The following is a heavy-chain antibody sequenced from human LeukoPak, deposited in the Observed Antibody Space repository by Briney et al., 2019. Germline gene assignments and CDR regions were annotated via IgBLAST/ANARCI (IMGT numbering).Heavy chain of an antibody. J-gene: IGHJ4*02. CDR1: GFTFSAYW. CDR2: INGDGSIT. D-gene: IGHD3-22*01. CDR3: ARDLELTYYDSSGHDY. Sequence: GGSLRLSCAASGFTFSAYWMHWVRQAPGKGLVWVSRINGDGSITSYAESVKGRFIISRDNAKNTVYLQMNSLSAEDTAVYYCARDLELTYYDSSGHDYWGQGTLVAVSS. V-gene: IGHV3-74*01.